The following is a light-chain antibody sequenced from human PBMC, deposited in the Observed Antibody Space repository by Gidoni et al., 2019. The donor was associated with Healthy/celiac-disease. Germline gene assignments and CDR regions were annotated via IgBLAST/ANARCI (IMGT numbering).Light chain of an antibody. CDR3: CSYAGSSTWV. CDR2: EVS. V-gene: IGLV2-23*02. J-gene: IGLJ3*02. Sequence: QSALTQPASVSGSPGRSITISCTGTSSDVGSYNLVSWYQQHPGKAPQLMIYEVSKRPSGVSNRFSGSKSGNTASLTIAGLQAEDEADYYCCSYAGSSTWVFGGGTKLTVL. CDR1: SSDVGSYNL.